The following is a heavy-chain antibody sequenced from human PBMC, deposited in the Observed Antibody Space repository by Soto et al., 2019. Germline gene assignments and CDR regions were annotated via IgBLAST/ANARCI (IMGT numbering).Heavy chain of an antibody. CDR1: GYTFTSYD. CDR3: AREVRGLGATYDAFDI. CDR2: MNPNSGNT. V-gene: IGHV1-8*01. Sequence: ASVKVSCKASGYTFTSYDINWVRQATGQGLGWMGWMNPNSGNTGYAQKFQGRVTMTRNTSISTAYMELSSLRSEDTAVYYCAREVRGLGATYDAFDIWGQGTMVTVSS. D-gene: IGHD1-26*01. J-gene: IGHJ3*02.